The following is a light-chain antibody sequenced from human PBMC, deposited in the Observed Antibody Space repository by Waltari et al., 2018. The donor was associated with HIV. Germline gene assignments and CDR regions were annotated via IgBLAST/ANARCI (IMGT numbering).Light chain of an antibody. CDR2: DNN. J-gene: IGLJ2*01. CDR1: TSNIGTNF. CDR3: GTWDSSVSAGV. V-gene: IGLV1-51*01. Sequence: QSVLTQPPSVSAAPGQKVTFSCSGRTSNIGTNFVSWYQQLPEAAPKLIIYDNNKRPSGVPDRFSGSKSATSATLAITGLQTGDEADYYCGTWDSSVSAGVFGGGTKLTVL.